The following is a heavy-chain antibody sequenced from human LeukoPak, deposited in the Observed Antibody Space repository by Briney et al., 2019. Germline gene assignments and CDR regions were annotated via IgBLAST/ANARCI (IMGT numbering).Heavy chain of an antibody. Sequence: PGGSLRLSCAASGFTFDDYAMHWVRHAPGKGLEWVSLISGDGGSTYYADSAKGRLTISRDNSKNSVYLQMNSLRTEVTAWYYCAKTGWGAFDIWGQGTMVTVSS. CDR2: ISGDGGST. J-gene: IGHJ3*02. D-gene: IGHD7-27*01. CDR1: GFTFDDYA. CDR3: AKTGWGAFDI. V-gene: IGHV3-43*02.